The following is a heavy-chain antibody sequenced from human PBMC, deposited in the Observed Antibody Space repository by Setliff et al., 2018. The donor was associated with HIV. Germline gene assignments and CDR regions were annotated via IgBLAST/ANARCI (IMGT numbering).Heavy chain of an antibody. Sequence: SETLSLTCAVYGGSVSGHYWGWFRQPPGKGLEWIGEITPSGDTNYIPSLKSRVTMSLDTSKNQFSLNLNSVTAADTAVYYCSRWPPHRSSDYDQEYYFDYWGQGTLVTVSS. D-gene: IGHD3-22*01. J-gene: IGHJ4*02. CDR2: ITPSGDT. CDR3: SRWPPHRSSDYDQEYYFDY. CDR1: GGSVSGHY. V-gene: IGHV4-34*01.